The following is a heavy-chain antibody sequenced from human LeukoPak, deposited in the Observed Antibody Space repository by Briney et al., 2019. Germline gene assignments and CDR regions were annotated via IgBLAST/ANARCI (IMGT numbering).Heavy chain of an antibody. V-gene: IGHV3-21*01. Sequence: GGSLRLSCAASGFTFSSYSMNWVRQAPGKGLEWVSSISSSSSYIYYADSVKGRSTIPRDNAKNSLYLQMNSLRAEDTAVYYCASGIQLWLSDYWGQGTLVTVSS. CDR1: GFTFSSYS. J-gene: IGHJ4*02. CDR2: ISSSSSYI. CDR3: ASGIQLWLSDY. D-gene: IGHD5-18*01.